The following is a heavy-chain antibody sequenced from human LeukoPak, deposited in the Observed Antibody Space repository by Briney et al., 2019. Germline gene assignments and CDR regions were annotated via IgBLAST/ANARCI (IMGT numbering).Heavy chain of an antibody. V-gene: IGHV3-23*01. D-gene: IGHD3-16*01. Sequence: GGSLRLSCAASGFTLRYGMSWVRQAPGRGLEWVSAVSGSGGSTDYADSVKGRFTISRDTSKDTMYLQLNSLRPEDTAVYYCARGLGLGAFDIRSQGTMVTVSS. CDR1: GFTLRYG. J-gene: IGHJ3*02. CDR3: ARGLGLGAFDI. CDR2: VSGSGGST.